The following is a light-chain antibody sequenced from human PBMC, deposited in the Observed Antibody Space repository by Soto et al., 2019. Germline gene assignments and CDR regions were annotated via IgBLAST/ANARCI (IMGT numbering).Light chain of an antibody. J-gene: IGKJ1*01. Sequence: DIQMTQSPSAMSAAVGDRVTITCPASQDIRYHLGWFQQKPGKAPKRLIYSASSLDSGVPSRFSATGSGTEFTFTISSLHPEDFATYYCQLHTTYPRPFGQGTKVDIK. CDR1: QDIRYH. CDR3: QLHTTYPRP. CDR2: SAS. V-gene: IGKV1-17*03.